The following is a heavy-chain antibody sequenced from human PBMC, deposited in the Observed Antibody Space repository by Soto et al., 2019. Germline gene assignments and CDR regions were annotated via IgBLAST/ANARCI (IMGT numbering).Heavy chain of an antibody. CDR3: ARGRKNCYDFWSGYCGNWFDP. CDR2: INHSGST. D-gene: IGHD3-3*01. V-gene: IGHV4-34*01. J-gene: IGHJ5*02. CDR1: GGSFSGYY. Sequence: QVQLQQWGAGLLKPSETLSLTCAVYGGSFSGYYWSWIRQPPGKGLEWIGEINHSGSTNYNPSLKSRVTISVDTSKNQFSLKLSSVTAADTAVYYCARGRKNCYDFWSGYCGNWFDPWGQGTLVTVSS.